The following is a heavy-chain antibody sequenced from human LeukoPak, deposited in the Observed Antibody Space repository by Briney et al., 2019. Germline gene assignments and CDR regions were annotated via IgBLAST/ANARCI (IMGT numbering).Heavy chain of an antibody. CDR1: GFTFSSYS. D-gene: IGHD6-19*01. Sequence: GSLRLSCAASGFTFSSYSMNWVRQAPGKGLEWVANIKQDGSEKYYVDSVKGRFTISRDNSKNSLYLQMNSLRTEDTALYYCAKDIGSYSSGWYYFDYWGQGTLVTVSS. J-gene: IGHJ4*02. CDR2: IKQDGSEK. V-gene: IGHV3-7*03. CDR3: AKDIGSYSSGWYYFDY.